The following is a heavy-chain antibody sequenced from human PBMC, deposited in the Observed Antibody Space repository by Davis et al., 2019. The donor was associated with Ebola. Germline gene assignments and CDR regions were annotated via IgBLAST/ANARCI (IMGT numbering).Heavy chain of an antibody. Sequence: GGSLRPSCKGPASTFSAYWIAWVRQLPGSGLEWMGLIYPDDSEPRYNPSFEGQVTISADKSLSTTFLQWISLKASDTATYFCARVHADMVTDFWGQGTPVTVS. CDR2: IYPDDSEP. D-gene: IGHD5-18*01. CDR1: ASTFSAYW. V-gene: IGHV5-51*06. J-gene: IGHJ4*02. CDR3: ARVHADMVTDF.